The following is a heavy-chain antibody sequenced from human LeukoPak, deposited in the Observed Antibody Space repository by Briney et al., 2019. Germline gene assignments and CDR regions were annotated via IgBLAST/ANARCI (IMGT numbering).Heavy chain of an antibody. CDR1: GYAVGSSHY. CDR3: ARVVSQAAPDWYMDV. CDR2: VNFHGTS. D-gene: IGHD2-21*01. V-gene: IGHV4-38-2*01. Sequence: PSETLSLTCDVSGYAVGSSHYLGWIRQPPGRGLQWIGHVNFHGTSDYNASLRGRVSISTEASKNSFSLRLTSVTGADAAIYYCARVVSQAAPDWYMDVWGGGTVVIVSS. J-gene: IGHJ2*01.